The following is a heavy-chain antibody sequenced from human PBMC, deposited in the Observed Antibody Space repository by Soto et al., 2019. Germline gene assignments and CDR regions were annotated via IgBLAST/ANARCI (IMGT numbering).Heavy chain of an antibody. V-gene: IGHV3-30-3*01. D-gene: IGHD1-26*01. CDR3: ARDDEGGSDCDLGY. CDR2: ISRDGSKA. J-gene: IGHJ4*02. CDR1: GFTFSSYV. Sequence: QVQLVESGGGVVQPGRSLTLSCAASGFTFSSYVIHWVRQTPDKGLEWVAFISRDGSKAYYADSVKGRFTISRDNSKNKLYREMNSLRAEDSAVYYCARDDEGGSDCDLGYWGQGTLVTVSS.